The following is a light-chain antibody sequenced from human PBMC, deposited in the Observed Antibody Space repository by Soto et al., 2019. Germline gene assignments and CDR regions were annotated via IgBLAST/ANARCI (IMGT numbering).Light chain of an antibody. CDR3: QQYRSSLYT. CDR1: QSVSSDY. V-gene: IGKV3-20*01. J-gene: IGKJ2*01. Sequence: EIVLTQSPGTLSLSPGERATVSCRASQSVSSDYLAWYQQKPGQAPRLLIYGASSRATGIPDRFSGSGSGTDFTLTISRLEPEDFAVYYCQQYRSSLYTFGQGTKLEIK. CDR2: GAS.